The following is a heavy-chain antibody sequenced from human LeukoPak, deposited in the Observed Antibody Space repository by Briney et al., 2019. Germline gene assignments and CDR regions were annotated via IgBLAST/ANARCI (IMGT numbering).Heavy chain of an antibody. V-gene: IGHV4-59*01. Sequence: PSETLSLTCTVSGGSISSYYWSWIRQPPGKGLEWIGYIYYSGSTNYNPSLKSRVTISVDTSKNQFSLKLSSVTAADTAVYYCARPAPAVGAFDIWGQGTMVTVSS. D-gene: IGHD4-23*01. CDR2: IYYSGST. CDR3: ARPAPAVGAFDI. J-gene: IGHJ3*02. CDR1: GGSISSYY.